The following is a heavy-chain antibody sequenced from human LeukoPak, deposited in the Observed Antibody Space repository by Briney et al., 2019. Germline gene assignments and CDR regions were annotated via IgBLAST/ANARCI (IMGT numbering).Heavy chain of an antibody. CDR3: ARAITIFGVVPHWFDP. CDR2: ISSSSSYI. V-gene: IGHV3-21*01. D-gene: IGHD3-3*01. Sequence: GGSLRLSCAASGFTFSSYSMNWVRQAPGKGLEWVSSISSSSSYIYYADSVKGRFTISRDNAKNSLYLQMNSLRAEDTAVYYCARAITIFGVVPHWFDPWGQGTLVTVSS. CDR1: GFTFSSYS. J-gene: IGHJ5*02.